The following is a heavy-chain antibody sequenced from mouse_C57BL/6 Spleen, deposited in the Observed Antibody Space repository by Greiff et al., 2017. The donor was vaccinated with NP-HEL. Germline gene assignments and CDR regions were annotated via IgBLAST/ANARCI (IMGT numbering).Heavy chain of an antibody. Sequence: VQLQQSGPELVKPGASVKISCKASGYAFSSSWMNWVKQRPGKGLEWIGRIYPGDGDTNYNGKFKGKATLTADKSSSTAYMQLSSLTSDDSSVYFCARGAEGYDKAWLAYWGQGTLVTVSA. CDR1: GYAFSSSW. V-gene: IGHV1-82*01. D-gene: IGHD2-2*01. CDR2: IYPGDGDT. J-gene: IGHJ3*01. CDR3: ARGAEGYDKAWLAY.